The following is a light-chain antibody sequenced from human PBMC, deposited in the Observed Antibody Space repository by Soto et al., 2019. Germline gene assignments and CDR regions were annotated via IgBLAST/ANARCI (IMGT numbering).Light chain of an antibody. CDR3: NSFTTSSTYV. CDR2: EVN. J-gene: IGLJ1*01. V-gene: IGLV2-18*02. CDR1: SDDIGTYNR. Sequence: QSVLTQPASVSGSAGQSITISCTGTSDDIGTYNRVSWYQQPPGTAPKLIIYEVNNRPSGVPDRFSGSKSGNTASLTISGLQAEDEADYYCNSFTTSSTYVFGTGTKVTVL.